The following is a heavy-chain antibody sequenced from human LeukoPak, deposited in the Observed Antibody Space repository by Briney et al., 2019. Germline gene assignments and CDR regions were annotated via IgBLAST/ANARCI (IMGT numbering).Heavy chain of an antibody. Sequence: PSETLSLTCIASGGSISSGDYYWSWIRQPPGKGLEWIGYIYNRGSTYHNPSLKSRVTISLDTSKNQFSLKLSSVTAADTAVYYCAAYDCSSTTCYTSRFDPWGQGTLVTVSS. J-gene: IGHJ5*02. V-gene: IGHV4-30-4*01. CDR1: GGSISSGDYY. CDR3: AAYDCSSTTCYTSRFDP. CDR2: IYNRGST. D-gene: IGHD2-2*02.